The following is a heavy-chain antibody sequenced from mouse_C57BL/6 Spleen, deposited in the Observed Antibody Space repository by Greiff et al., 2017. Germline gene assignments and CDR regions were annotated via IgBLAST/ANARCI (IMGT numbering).Heavy chain of an antibody. CDR2: IYPGDGDT. D-gene: IGHD1-1*01. CDR3: ARRGYGSRDYFDY. CDR1: GYAFSSYW. V-gene: IGHV1-80*01. J-gene: IGHJ2*01. Sequence: VQLQQSGAELVKPGASVKISCKASGYAFSSYWMNWVKQRPGKGLEWIGQIYPGDGDTNYNGKFKGKATLTADKSSSTAYMQLSSLTSEDSAVYFCARRGYGSRDYFDYWGQGTTLTVSS.